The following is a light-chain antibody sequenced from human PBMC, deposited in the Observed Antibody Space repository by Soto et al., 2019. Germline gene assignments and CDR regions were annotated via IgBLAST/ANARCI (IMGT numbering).Light chain of an antibody. J-gene: IGLJ1*01. V-gene: IGLV2-14*03. CDR1: SSDVGGYSF. Sequence: QSALTQPASVSGSPGQSITISCTGPSSDVGGYSFVSWYQQHPGKAPKLVIYDVNNRPSGVSNRFSGSKSGNTASLTISGLQTEDEADYYCNSYTSSSTYVFGTGTKVTVL. CDR2: DVN. CDR3: NSYTSSSTYV.